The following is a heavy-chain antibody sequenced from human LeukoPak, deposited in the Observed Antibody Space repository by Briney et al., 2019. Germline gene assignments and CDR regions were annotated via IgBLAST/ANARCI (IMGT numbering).Heavy chain of an antibody. J-gene: IGHJ4*02. CDR3: TRDPHALDF. V-gene: IGHV3-48*01. Sequence: GGSLRLSCAASGFSFSSYSMNWVRQAPGKGLEWISYIRRDGSRIYYAASVEGRFTISRDNTKNSLYLQMDSLRVEDTAVYYCTRDPHALDFWGQGTLVTASS. D-gene: IGHD2/OR15-2a*01. CDR1: GFSFSSYS. CDR2: IRRDGSRI.